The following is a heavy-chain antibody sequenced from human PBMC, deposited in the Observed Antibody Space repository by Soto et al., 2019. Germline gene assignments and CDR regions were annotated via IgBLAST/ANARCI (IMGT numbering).Heavy chain of an antibody. V-gene: IGHV4-31*03. J-gene: IGHJ4*02. Sequence: SETLSVPCTVSGGSISSGGYYWSLIHQHPGKGLEWIGYIYYSGSTYYNPSLKSRVTISVDTSKNQFSLKLSSVTAADTAVYYCARGVTMVRGVIHTPYFDYWGQGTLVTVSS. D-gene: IGHD3-10*01. CDR2: IYYSGST. CDR1: GGSISSGGYY. CDR3: ARGVTMVRGVIHTPYFDY.